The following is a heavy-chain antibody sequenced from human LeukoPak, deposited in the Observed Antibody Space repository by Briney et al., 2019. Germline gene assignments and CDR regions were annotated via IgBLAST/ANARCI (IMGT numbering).Heavy chain of an antibody. CDR1: GFTFSNAW. V-gene: IGHV3-15*01. CDR3: TVPGIAVAADAFDI. CDR2: IKSKTDGGTT. D-gene: IGHD6-19*01. J-gene: IGHJ3*02. Sequence: PGGSLRLSCAASGFTFSNAWMSWVRQAPGKGLEWVGRIKSKTDGGTTDYAAPVKGRFTISRDDSKITLYLQMNSLKTEDTAVYYCTVPGIAVAADAFDIWGQGTMVTVSS.